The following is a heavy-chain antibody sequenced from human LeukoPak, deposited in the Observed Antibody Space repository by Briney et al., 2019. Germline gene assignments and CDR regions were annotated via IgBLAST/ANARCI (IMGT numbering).Heavy chain of an antibody. J-gene: IGHJ3*02. D-gene: IGHD1-26*01. CDR2: IYYSGST. V-gene: IGHV4-39*01. CDR1: GGSISSSSYY. CDR3: ARLPNSGSYLGHLDI. Sequence: SETLSLTCTVSGGSISSSSYYWGWIRQPPGKGLDWIGSIYYSGSTYYNPSLKSRVTISVDTSKNQFSLKLSSVTAADTAMYYCARLPNSGSYLGHLDIWGQGTMVTVSS.